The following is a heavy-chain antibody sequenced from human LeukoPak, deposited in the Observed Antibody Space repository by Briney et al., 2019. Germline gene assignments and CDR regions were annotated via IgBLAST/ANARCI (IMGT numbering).Heavy chain of an antibody. V-gene: IGHV3-23*01. CDR3: AKELRQWLDYYYYGMDV. CDR2: ISGSGGST. CDR1: GFTFSSYA. J-gene: IGHJ6*02. D-gene: IGHD6-19*01. Sequence: PGGSLRLSCTASGFTFSSYAMSWVRQAPGKGLEWVSAISGSGGSTYYADSVKGRFTISRDNSKNTLYLQMNSLRAEDTAVYYCAKELRQWLDYYYYGMDVWGQGTTVTVSS.